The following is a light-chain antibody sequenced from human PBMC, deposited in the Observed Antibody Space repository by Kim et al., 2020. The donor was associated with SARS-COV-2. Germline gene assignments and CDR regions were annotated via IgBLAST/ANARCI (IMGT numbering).Light chain of an antibody. CDR1: QSVSSSY. CDR2: GAS. CDR3: QQFGTSSWT. Sequence: EIVLTQSPGTLSLPPGERATLSCRASQSVSSSYLAWYQQKPGQAPRLLIYGASSRATGIPDRFSGSGSGTDFTLTISRLEPEDFAVYYFQQFGTSSWTFGQGTKVDIK. V-gene: IGKV3-20*01. J-gene: IGKJ1*01.